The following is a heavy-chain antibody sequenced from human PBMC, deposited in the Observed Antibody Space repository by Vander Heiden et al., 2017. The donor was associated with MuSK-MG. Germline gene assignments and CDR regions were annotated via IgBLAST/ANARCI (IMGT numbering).Heavy chain of an antibody. CDR1: GYTFTDDY. V-gene: IGHV1-2*02. J-gene: IGHJ6*03. CDR3: ARDYLPPGVPSDRGYYYYYMDV. Sequence: QVQLVQSGAEVKKPGASVQVSCKASGYTFTDDYIPWVRPAPGQGLEWMGWINPNSGGPNYAQKFQGRVTMTRDTSISTAYMELSRLKSDDTAIYYCARDYLPPGVPSDRGYYYYYMDVWGKGTTVTVSS. D-gene: IGHD1-1*01. CDR2: INPNSGGP.